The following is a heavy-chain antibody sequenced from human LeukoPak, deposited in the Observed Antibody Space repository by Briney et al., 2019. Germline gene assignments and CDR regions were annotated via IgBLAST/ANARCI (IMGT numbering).Heavy chain of an antibody. D-gene: IGHD4-17*01. Sequence: NRSETLSLTCTVSVGSISRSSYYCGWIRQPPGEGLEWIGSIYYSGSTYYNPSLKSRVTISVDTSKNQFSLKLSSVTAADTAVYYCARRGYGYGAPRAFDIWGQGTMVTVSS. CDR2: IYYSGST. CDR3: ARRGYGYGAPRAFDI. V-gene: IGHV4-39*01. CDR1: VGSISRSSYY. J-gene: IGHJ3*02.